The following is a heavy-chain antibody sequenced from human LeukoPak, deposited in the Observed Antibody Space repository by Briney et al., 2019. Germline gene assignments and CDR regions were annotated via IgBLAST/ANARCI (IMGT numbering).Heavy chain of an antibody. CDR1: GGTFSSYA. CDR3: ARGSITFSGSYYSDYYYGMDV. Sequence: SVKVSCKASGGTFSSYAISWVRQAPGQGLEWMGGIIPIFGTANYAQKFQGRVTITADESTSTAYMELSSLRSEDTAVYYCARGSITFSGSYYSDYYYGMDVRGKGTTVTVSS. V-gene: IGHV1-69*01. D-gene: IGHD3-10*01. J-gene: IGHJ6*04. CDR2: IIPIFGTA.